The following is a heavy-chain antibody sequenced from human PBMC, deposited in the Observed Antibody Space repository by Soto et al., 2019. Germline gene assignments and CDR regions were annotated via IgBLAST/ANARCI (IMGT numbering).Heavy chain of an antibody. V-gene: IGHV4-39*07. J-gene: IGHJ5*02. CDR3: ARASPREPTRWFDP. CDR1: GGSISSSSYY. D-gene: IGHD1-1*01. CDR2: IYYSGST. Sequence: SETLSLTCTVSGGSISSSSYYWGWIRQPPGKGPEWIGIIYYSGSTYYNPSLKSRVTISVDTSKNQFSLKLSSVTAADTAVYYCARASPREPTRWFDPWGQGTLVTVSS.